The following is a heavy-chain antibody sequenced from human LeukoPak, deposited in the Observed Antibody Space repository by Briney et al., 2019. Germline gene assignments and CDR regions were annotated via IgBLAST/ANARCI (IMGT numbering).Heavy chain of an antibody. CDR2: IIQDGSGK. CDR3: ASGVQDWNYPTGRYNWFDP. V-gene: IGHV3-7*03. D-gene: IGHD1-7*01. CDR1: GFTFSNYW. J-gene: IGHJ5*02. Sequence: GGSLRLSCAASGFTFSNYWMNWVRQAPGKGLEWVANIIQDGSGKYYVDSVKGRFTISRDNAKNSLYLQMNSLRAEDTAVYYCASGVQDWNYPTGRYNWFDPWGQGTLVTVSS.